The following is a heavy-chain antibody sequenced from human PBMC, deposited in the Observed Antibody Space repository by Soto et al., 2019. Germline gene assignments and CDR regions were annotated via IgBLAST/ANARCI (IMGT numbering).Heavy chain of an antibody. CDR1: GGTFSSYA. J-gene: IGHJ4*02. D-gene: IGHD2-21*02. CDR2: IIPIFGTA. CDR3: ARDRTSYCGGDCYASDY. Sequence: QVQLVQSGAEVKKPGSSVKVSCKASGGTFSSYAISWVRQAPGQGLEWMGGIIPIFGTANYAQKFQGRVTITADESTSTADMELSSLRSEDTAVYYCARDRTSYCGGDCYASDYWGQGTLVTVSS. V-gene: IGHV1-69*01.